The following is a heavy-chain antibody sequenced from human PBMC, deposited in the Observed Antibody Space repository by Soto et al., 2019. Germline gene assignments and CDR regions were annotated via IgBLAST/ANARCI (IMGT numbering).Heavy chain of an antibody. CDR3: AKDGWNFPPDP. V-gene: IGHV3-23*01. CDR1: GFTFSSFA. Sequence: LRLSCAASGFTFSSFAMSWVRQAPGKGLEWVSGISGVGGNTYYADSVKGRFTISRDNSKNTLHLQMNSLRAEDTAVYYCAKDGWNFPPDPWGQGTLVTVSS. J-gene: IGHJ5*02. D-gene: IGHD1-7*01. CDR2: ISGVGGNT.